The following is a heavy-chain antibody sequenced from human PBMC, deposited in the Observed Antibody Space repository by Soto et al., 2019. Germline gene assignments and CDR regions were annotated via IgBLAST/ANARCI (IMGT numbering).Heavy chain of an antibody. CDR1: GGSFSGYY. J-gene: IGHJ4*02. CDR3: ARHDYGDYLYDY. Sequence: SETLSLTCAVYGGSFSGYYWSWIRQPPGKGLEWIGEINHSGGTNYNPSLKSRVTISVDTSKNQFSLKLSSVTTADTAVYYCARHDYGDYLYDYWGQGTLVTVSS. CDR2: INHSGGT. V-gene: IGHV4-34*01. D-gene: IGHD4-17*01.